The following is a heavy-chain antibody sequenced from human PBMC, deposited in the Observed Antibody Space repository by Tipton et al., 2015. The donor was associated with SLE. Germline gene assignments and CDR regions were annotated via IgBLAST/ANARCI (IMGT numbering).Heavy chain of an antibody. CDR3: ARDHYGSGSLYYFDY. V-gene: IGHV3-30*04. CDR2: ISYDGSNK. CDR1: GFTFSSYA. J-gene: IGHJ4*02. Sequence: SLRLSCAASGFTFSSYAMHWVRQAPGKRLEWVAVISYDGSNKYYADSVKGRFTISRDNSKNTLYLQMNSLRAEDTAVYYCARDHYGSGSLYYFDYWGQGTLVTVSS. D-gene: IGHD3-10*01.